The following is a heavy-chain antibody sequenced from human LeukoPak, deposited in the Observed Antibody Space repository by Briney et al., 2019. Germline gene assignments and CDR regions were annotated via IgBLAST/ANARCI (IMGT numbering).Heavy chain of an antibody. CDR2: INPRGGST. J-gene: IGHJ4*02. V-gene: IGHV1-46*01. CDR1: GYTFTDYY. D-gene: IGHD6-6*01. Sequence: ASVTVSCKASGYTFTDYYMHWVRQAPGQDLEWMGVINPRGGSTTYAQKFQGRVTMTRDTSTSTFYMVLSSLKSEDTAIYYCARAGGSRSPFDYWGQGTLVTVSS. CDR3: ARAGGSRSPFDY.